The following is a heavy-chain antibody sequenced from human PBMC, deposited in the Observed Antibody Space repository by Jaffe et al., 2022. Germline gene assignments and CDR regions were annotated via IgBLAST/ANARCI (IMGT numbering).Heavy chain of an antibody. CDR3: AKDEDCADDGDYGYYYYYYMDV. V-gene: IGHV3-30*18. Sequence: QVQLVESGGGVVQPGRSLRLSCAASGFTFSSYGMHWVRQAPGKGLEWVAVISYDGSNKYYADSVKGRFTISRDNSKNTLYLQMNSLRAEDTAVYYCAKDEDCADDGDYGYYYYYYMDVWGKGTTVTVSS. D-gene: IGHD4-17*01. CDR2: ISYDGSNK. CDR1: GFTFSSYG. J-gene: IGHJ6*03.